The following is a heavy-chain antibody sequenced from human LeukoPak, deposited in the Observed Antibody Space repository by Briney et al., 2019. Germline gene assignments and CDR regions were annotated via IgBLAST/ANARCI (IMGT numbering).Heavy chain of an antibody. J-gene: IGHJ4*02. V-gene: IGHV1-8*01. CDR3: ARPKSKYDSSGYYPLDY. CDR2: MNPNSGNT. CDR1: GYTFTSND. D-gene: IGHD3-22*01. Sequence: ASVKVSCKASGYTFTSNDINWVRQATGQGLEWMVWMNPNSGNTAYAQKFQGRVTMTRNTAISTAYMELSSLRSEDTAVYYCARPKSKYDSSGYYPLDYWGQGTLVTVSS.